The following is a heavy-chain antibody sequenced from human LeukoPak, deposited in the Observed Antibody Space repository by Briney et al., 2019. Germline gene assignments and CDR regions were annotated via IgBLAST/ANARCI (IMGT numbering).Heavy chain of an antibody. V-gene: IGHV1-18*01. J-gene: IGHJ3*02. CDR1: GYTFTSYG. CDR2: ISAYNGNT. CDR3: ARHYSRIAARRGLDAFDI. D-gene: IGHD6-6*01. Sequence: ASVKVSCKASGYTFTSYGISWVRQAPGQGLEWMGWISAYNGNTNYAQKLQGRVTMTTDTSTSKAYMELRSLRSDDTAVYYCARHYSRIAARRGLDAFDIWGQGTMVTVSS.